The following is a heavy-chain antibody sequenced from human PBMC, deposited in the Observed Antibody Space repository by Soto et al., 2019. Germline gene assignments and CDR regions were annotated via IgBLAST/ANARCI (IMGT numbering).Heavy chain of an antibody. D-gene: IGHD3-22*01. Sequence: GGSLRLSCAASGFTFSSYAMSWVRQAPGKGLEWVSAISGSGGSTYYADSVKGRFTISRDNSKNTLYLQMNSLRAEDTAVYYCAKDLNVLLRSGYSSFDYWGQGTLVTVSS. CDR3: AKDLNVLLRSGYSSFDY. J-gene: IGHJ4*02. CDR2: ISGSGGST. V-gene: IGHV3-23*01. CDR1: GFTFSSYA.